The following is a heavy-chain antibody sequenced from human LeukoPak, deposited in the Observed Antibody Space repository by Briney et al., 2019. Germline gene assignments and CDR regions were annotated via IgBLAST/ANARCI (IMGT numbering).Heavy chain of an antibody. CDR1: AFTFSSYA. D-gene: IGHD5-18*01. J-gene: IGHJ4*02. CDR3: TSILGYRYGPHGDY. Sequence: GGSLRLSCAASAFTFSSYAMSWVRQAPGKGLEWVSAICGSGDSTYYADSVKGRFTISRDNSKNTLYLQMNSLRAEDTAVYYCTSILGYRYGPHGDYWGQGTLVTVSS. CDR2: ICGSGDST. V-gene: IGHV3-23*01.